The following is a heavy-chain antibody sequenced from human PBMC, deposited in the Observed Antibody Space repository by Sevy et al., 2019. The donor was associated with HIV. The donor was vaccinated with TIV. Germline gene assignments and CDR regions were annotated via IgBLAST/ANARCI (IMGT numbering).Heavy chain of an antibody. Sequence: SETLSLTCDVSGFSISNNFYWGSIRQPPGKGLEWIGSIYHSGTTYYSPSLNSRVTISVDMSNNQFALRLTSVTAADTAVYYCARARRPETNYFCMDVWGKGTTVTVSS. J-gene: IGHJ6*03. V-gene: IGHV4-38-2*01. CDR1: GFSISNNFY. D-gene: IGHD3-3*01. CDR3: ARARRPETNYFCMDV. CDR2: IYHSGTT.